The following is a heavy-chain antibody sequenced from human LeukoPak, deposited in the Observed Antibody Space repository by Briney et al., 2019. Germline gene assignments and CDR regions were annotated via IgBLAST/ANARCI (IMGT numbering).Heavy chain of an antibody. J-gene: IGHJ4*02. CDR1: GGSISSYY. D-gene: IGHD6-19*01. CDR2: INHSGGT. CDR3: ASERRYSSGRWDYYFDY. Sequence: SETLSLTCTVSGGSISSYYWSWIRQPAGKGLEWIGEINHSGGTNYNPSLKSRVTISVDTPKNQFSLKLSSATAADTAVYYCASERRYSSGRWDYYFDYWGQGTLVTVSS. V-gene: IGHV4-34*01.